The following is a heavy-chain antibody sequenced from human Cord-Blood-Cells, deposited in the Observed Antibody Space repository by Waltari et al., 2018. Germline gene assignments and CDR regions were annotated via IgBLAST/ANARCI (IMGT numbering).Heavy chain of an antibody. Sequence: EVQQVETGGGLIQPGGSLSLSCAASGFTVRSNYMSWVRQAPGKGLEWVSVIYSGGSTYYADSVKGRFTISRDNSKNTLYLQMNSLRAEDTAVYYCARDPTGYDAFDIWGQGTMVTVFS. J-gene: IGHJ3*02. CDR3: ARDPTGYDAFDI. D-gene: IGHD3-9*01. CDR1: GFTVRSNY. CDR2: IYSGGST. V-gene: IGHV3-53*02.